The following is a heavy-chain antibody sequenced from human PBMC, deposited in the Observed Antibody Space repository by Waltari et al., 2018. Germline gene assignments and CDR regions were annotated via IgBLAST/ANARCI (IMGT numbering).Heavy chain of an antibody. J-gene: IGHJ3*02. CDR2: ISSSGGTI. Sequence: EVQLLESGGALVQPGGSLRLSCAASGFTISSHAMSWVRQAPGKGLEWVSVISSSGGTIYYADSVKGRFTISRDYSKNTLYLQMNSLRAGDTAVYFCAKWDRVIVSEGGAFDIWGQGTMVTVSS. CDR1: GFTISSHA. V-gene: IGHV3-23*01. D-gene: IGHD3-22*01. CDR3: AKWDRVIVSEGGAFDI.